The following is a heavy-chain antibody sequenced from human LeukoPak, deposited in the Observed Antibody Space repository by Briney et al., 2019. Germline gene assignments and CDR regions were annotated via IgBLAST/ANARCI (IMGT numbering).Heavy chain of an antibody. V-gene: IGHV4-59*01. Sequence: SETLSLTCTVSGGSISSYYWSWIRQPPGKGLEWIGYMYYSGSTNYNPPLKSRVTISVDTSKNQFSLKLSSVTAADTAVYYCARGGRYYYDSGSYLDYWGQGILVTVSS. CDR2: MYYSGST. J-gene: IGHJ4*02. CDR3: ARGGRYYYDSGSYLDY. CDR1: GGSISSYY. D-gene: IGHD3-10*01.